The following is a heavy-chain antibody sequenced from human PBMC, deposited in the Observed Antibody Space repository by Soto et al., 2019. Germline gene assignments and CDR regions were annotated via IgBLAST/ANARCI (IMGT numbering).Heavy chain of an antibody. CDR1: GYSFTSYW. V-gene: IGHV5-10-1*01. CDR3: ASHKNWNYYYGMDV. Sequence: GESLKISFKGSGYSFTSYWISWVRQMPGKGLEWMGRIDPSDSYTKYSPSFQGHVTISADKSISTAYLQWSRLKASDTAMYYCASHKNWNYYYGMDVWGQGTTVTVSS. D-gene: IGHD1-1*01. J-gene: IGHJ6*02. CDR2: IDPSDSYT.